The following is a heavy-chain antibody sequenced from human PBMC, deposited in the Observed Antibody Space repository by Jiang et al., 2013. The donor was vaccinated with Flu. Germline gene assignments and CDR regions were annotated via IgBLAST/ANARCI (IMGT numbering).Heavy chain of an antibody. CDR2: ISHSGST. V-gene: IGHV4-39*01. J-gene: IGHJ3*02. CDR1: GGSISSTIYY. CDR3: ASPPTLALPSALYGFXI. Sequence: QLVESGPGLVKPSETLSLTCTVSGGSISSTIYYWGWIRQPPGKGLEWIGSISHSGSTYFNPSLESRVTISMDTSKNQFSLKLSSVTAADTAVYYCASPPTLALPSALYGFXIWGQGTMVTVS. D-gene: IGHD2-2*01.